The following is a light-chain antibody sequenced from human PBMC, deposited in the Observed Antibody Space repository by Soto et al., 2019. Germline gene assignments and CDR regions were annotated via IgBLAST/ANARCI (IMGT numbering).Light chain of an antibody. CDR2: GNR. Sequence: QSVLTQPPSVSGAPGQRVTFSCTGSDSNIGGGYDVHWYQQFPGTAPKLLIYGNRNRPSGVPDRFSGSKSGTSASLAITGLQAEDEADYYCQSYDSSLSGREVFGGGTQLTVL. CDR3: QSYDSSLSGREV. CDR1: DSNIGGGYD. J-gene: IGLJ2*01. V-gene: IGLV1-40*01.